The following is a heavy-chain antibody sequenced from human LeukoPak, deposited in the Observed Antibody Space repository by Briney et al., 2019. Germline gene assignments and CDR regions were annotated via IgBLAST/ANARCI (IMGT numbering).Heavy chain of an antibody. V-gene: IGHV3-30*02. CDR3: AKEGCSGGSCYEGYYYMDV. Sequence: PGGSLRLSCAASGFTFDDYGMSWVRQAPGKGLEWVAFIRYDGSNKYYADSVKGRFTISRDNSKNTLYLQMNSLRAEDTAVYYCAKEGCSGGSCYEGYYYMDVWGKGTTVTISS. J-gene: IGHJ6*03. CDR1: GFTFDDYG. D-gene: IGHD2-15*01. CDR2: IRYDGSNK.